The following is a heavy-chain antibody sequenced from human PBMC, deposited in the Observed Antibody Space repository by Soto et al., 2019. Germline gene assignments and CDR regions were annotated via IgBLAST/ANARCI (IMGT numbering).Heavy chain of an antibody. Sequence: SETLPLTCTVSGGTWWSWVRQPPGKGLEWIGQIYHNENTEYNPSLESRVTISADKSKNQFSLRMSSVTAADTAVYYCARHGGFNLQYWGQGALVTVSS. CDR3: ARHGGFNLQY. CDR1: GGTW. D-gene: IGHD3-10*01. V-gene: IGHV4-4*02. CDR2: IYHNENT. J-gene: IGHJ4*02.